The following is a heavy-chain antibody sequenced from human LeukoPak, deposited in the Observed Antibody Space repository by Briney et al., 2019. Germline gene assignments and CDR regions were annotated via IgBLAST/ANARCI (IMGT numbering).Heavy chain of an antibody. V-gene: IGHV3-21*01. CDR3: ARVGRHGMDV. CDR1: GFTFSSYS. D-gene: IGHD1-26*01. Sequence: PGGSLRLSCAASGFTFSSYSMNWVRQAPGKGLEWVSSIISSSSYIYYADSVKGRFTTSRDNAKNSLYLQMNSLRAEDTAVYYCARVGRHGMDVWGQGTTVTVSS. J-gene: IGHJ6*02. CDR2: IISSSSYI.